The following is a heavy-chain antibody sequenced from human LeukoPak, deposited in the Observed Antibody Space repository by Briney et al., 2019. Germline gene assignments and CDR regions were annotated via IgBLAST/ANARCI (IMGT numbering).Heavy chain of an antibody. D-gene: IGHD2-15*01. Sequence: SETLSLTCAVYGGSFSGYYWSWIRQPPGKGLEWIGEINHSGSTNYNPSLKSRVTISVDTSKNQFSLKLSSVTAADTAVYYCARHRRYCSGGSCKDCYGMDVWGKGTTVTVSS. CDR1: GGSFSGYY. CDR2: INHSGST. V-gene: IGHV4-34*01. J-gene: IGHJ6*04. CDR3: ARHRRYCSGGSCKDCYGMDV.